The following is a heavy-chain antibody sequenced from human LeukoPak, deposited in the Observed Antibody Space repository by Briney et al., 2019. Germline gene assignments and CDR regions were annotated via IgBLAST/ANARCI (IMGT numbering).Heavy chain of an antibody. CDR3: ARTVGYGDYNWFDP. V-gene: IGHV3-7*03. CDR1: GFTFSSYW. D-gene: IGHD4-17*01. J-gene: IGHJ5*02. CDR2: IKQDGSEK. Sequence: GGSLRLSCAASGFTFSSYWMSWVRQAPGKGLEWVANIKQDGSEKYYVDSVKGRFTISRDNAKNSLYLQMNSPKAEDTAVYYCARTVGYGDYNWFDPWGQGTLVTVSS.